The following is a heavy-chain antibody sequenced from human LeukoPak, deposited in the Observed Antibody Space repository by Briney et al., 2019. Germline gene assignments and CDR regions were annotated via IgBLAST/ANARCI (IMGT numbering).Heavy chain of an antibody. V-gene: IGHV4-59*01. CDR2: IYYSGST. J-gene: IGHJ6*03. D-gene: IGHD1-7*01. CDR3: ARGSISWNYMGYYYYYMDV. Sequence: SETLSLTCTVSGCSINNYYWCWFRQPPQKGREWIGYIYYSGSTNYYPSLLSRVTMSLDTSKNLFSLKLSSVTAADTAVYYCARGSISWNYMGYYYYYMDVWGKGTTVTISS. CDR1: GCSINNYY.